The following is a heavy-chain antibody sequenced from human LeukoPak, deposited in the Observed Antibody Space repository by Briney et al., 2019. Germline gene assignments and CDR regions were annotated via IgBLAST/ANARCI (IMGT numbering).Heavy chain of an antibody. J-gene: IGHJ4*02. CDR1: GGSFSGYY. Sequence: SETLSLTCAVYGGSFSGYYWSWIRQPPGKGLEWIGEINHSGSTDYNPSLKSRVTISVDTSKNQFSLKLSSVTAGDTAVYYCASGYDSSGYSLDYWGQGTLVTVSS. V-gene: IGHV4-34*01. CDR3: ASGYDSSGYSLDY. D-gene: IGHD3-22*01. CDR2: INHSGST.